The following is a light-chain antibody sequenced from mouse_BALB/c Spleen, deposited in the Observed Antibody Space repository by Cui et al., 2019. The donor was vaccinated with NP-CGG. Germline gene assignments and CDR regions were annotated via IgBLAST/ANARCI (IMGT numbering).Light chain of an antibody. V-gene: IGLV1*01. J-gene: IGLJ1*01. Sequence: QAVVPQEPALTTSPGETVTLTCRSSTGAVTTSNYANWVQEKADHLFTGLIGGTKNRVPGVPARFSGSLIGDKAALTITGAQTEDEAIYFCALWYSNHWVFGGGTKLTVL. CDR3: ALWYSNHWV. CDR1: TGAVTTSNY. CDR2: GTK.